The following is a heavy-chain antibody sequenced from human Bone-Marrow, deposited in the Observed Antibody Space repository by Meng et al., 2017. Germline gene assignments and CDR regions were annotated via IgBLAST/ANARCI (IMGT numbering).Heavy chain of an antibody. J-gene: IGHJ4*02. CDR3: ARLGYCSGGSCYPLDY. CDR2: IGTAGDT. D-gene: IGHD2-15*01. CDR1: GFTFSSYD. V-gene: IGHV3-13*01. Sequence: GESLKISCAASGFTFSSYDMHWVRQATGKGLEWVSAIGTAGDTYYPGSVKGRFTISRENAKNSLYLQMNGLRAEDTAVYYCARLGYCSGGSCYPLDYWGQGVLVTVSS.